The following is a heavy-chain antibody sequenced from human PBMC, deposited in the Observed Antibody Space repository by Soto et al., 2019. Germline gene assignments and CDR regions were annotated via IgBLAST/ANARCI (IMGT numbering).Heavy chain of an antibody. V-gene: IGHV3-23*01. Sequence: GGSLRLSCTASGFPFSSHAMTWVRQAPGKGLEWVSGLSGSGGSIYYADSVKGRFTISRDNSMNTLYLQMKTLRAEDTAVYYCAKVSSSWYAGFFDLWGQGT. CDR1: GFPFSSHA. CDR2: LSGSGGSI. CDR3: AKVSSSWYAGFFDL. J-gene: IGHJ4*02. D-gene: IGHD6-13*01.